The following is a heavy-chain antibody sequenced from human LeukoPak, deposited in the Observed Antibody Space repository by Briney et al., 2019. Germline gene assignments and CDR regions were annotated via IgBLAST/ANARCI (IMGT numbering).Heavy chain of an antibody. CDR2: ISSSSSTI. V-gene: IGHV3-48*01. Sequence: PGGSLRLSCAASGFTFSSYSMNWVRQAPGKGLEWVSYISSSSSTIYYADSVKGRFTISRDNAKNSLYLQMNSLRAEDTAVYYCARDDPLFSYYYYGMDVWGQGTTVTVSS. CDR3: ARDDPLFSYYYYGMDV. D-gene: IGHD2-21*01. J-gene: IGHJ6*02. CDR1: GFTFSSYS.